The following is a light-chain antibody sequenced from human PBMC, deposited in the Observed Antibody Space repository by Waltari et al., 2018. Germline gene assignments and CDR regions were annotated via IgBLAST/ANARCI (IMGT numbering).Light chain of an antibody. Sequence: QSALTQPASVSGSPGQSLTISCTGTSSDVGSYNYVSWYQQYPGKAPQLIIYAVSYRPSGISNRFSGSKSGNTATLTISGLQAEDEADYYCSSYTSTNTGVFGTGTKVTVL. V-gene: IGLV2-14*01. J-gene: IGLJ1*01. CDR1: SSDVGSYNY. CDR2: AVS. CDR3: SSYTSTNTGV.